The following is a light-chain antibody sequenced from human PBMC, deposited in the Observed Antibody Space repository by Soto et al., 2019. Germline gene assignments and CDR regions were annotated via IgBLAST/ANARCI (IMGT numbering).Light chain of an antibody. V-gene: IGLV2-8*01. CDR2: ELS. CDR1: SRDVGGHDY. J-gene: IGLJ2*01. CDR3: SLYVTGNSVL. Sequence: QSALTQPPSASGSPGQSVTISCTGTSRDVGGHDYVSWYQQHPGKAPKLMIYELSKRPSGVPDRFSGSKSGNTASLTVSGLQAEDEADYYCSLYVTGNSVLFGGGTQLTVL.